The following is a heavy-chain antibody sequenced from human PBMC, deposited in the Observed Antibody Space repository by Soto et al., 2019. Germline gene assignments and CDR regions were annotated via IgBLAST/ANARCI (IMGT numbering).Heavy chain of an antibody. CDR1: GDTFSSYA. Sequence: GASVKVSCKASGDTFSSYAISWVRQAPGKGLEWMGKIIPTFGRTNYAQKFQGRLTISADDSTSTAYMELTSLESDDTAVYYCARNSGSGSYSRPFYSMDVWGQGTTVTVSS. CDR3: ARNSGSGSYSRPFYSMDV. V-gene: IGHV1-69*13. CDR2: IIPTFGRT. J-gene: IGHJ6*02. D-gene: IGHD3-10*01.